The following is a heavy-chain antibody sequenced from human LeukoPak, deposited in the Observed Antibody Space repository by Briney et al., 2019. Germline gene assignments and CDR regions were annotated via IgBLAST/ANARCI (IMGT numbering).Heavy chain of an antibody. CDR2: LNPNSGVT. V-gene: IGHV1-2*02. J-gene: IGHJ3*02. D-gene: IGHD3-3*01. Sequence: ASVKVSCKASGYTFTGYYMRWVRQAPGQGLEWMGWLNPNSGVTNYAQKFQGRVTMTRDTSISTAYMELSRLRSDDTAVYYCARYDFWSPTAFDIWGQGTMVIVSS. CDR3: ARYDFWSPTAFDI. CDR1: GYTFTGYY.